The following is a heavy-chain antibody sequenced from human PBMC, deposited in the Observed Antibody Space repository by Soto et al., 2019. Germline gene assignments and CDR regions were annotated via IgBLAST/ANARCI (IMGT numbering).Heavy chain of an antibody. Sequence: PGGSLRLSCAASGFTFSTYAMSWVRQAPGKGLEWLSTISGSAGTAYYPDYVKGRFTISRDNSKNTLYLQMNSLRSEDTAVYYCARSGQAQGYSGYDAKYYYYYYYMDVWGKGTTVTVS. CDR2: ISGSAGTA. D-gene: IGHD5-12*01. CDR3: ARSGQAQGYSGYDAKYYYYYYYMDV. CDR1: GFTFSTYA. J-gene: IGHJ6*03. V-gene: IGHV3-23*01.